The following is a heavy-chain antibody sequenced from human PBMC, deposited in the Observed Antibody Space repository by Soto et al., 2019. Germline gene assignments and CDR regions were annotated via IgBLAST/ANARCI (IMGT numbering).Heavy chain of an antibody. CDR1: GGSISSSSYY. J-gene: IGHJ5*02. V-gene: IGHV4-39*01. CDR3: ARHDYGDYYWFDP. Sequence: QLQLQESGPGLEKPSETLSLTCTVSGGSISSSSYYWRWIRQPPEKGLEWIGSIYYSGSTYYNPSLKSRVTISVDTSKNQFSLKLSSVTAADTAVYYCARHDYGDYYWFDPWGQGTLVTVSS. D-gene: IGHD4-17*01. CDR2: IYYSGST.